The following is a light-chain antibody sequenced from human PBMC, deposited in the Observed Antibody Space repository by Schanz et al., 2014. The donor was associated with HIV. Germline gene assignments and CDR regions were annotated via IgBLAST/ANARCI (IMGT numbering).Light chain of an antibody. CDR1: QSISPW. V-gene: IGKV1-5*01. J-gene: IGKJ2*01. CDR3: QQCVTYPYT. Sequence: DIQMTQSPSFLSASVGDRVTLTCRATQSISPWLAWYQQKPGKAPKLLIYAASSLQSGVPSRFSGSGSGTSFTLTITSLQPDDFATYYCQQCVTYPYTFGQGTKLDIK. CDR2: AAS.